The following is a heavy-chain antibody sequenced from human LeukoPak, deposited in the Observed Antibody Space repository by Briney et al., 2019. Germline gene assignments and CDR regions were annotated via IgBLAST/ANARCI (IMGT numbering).Heavy chain of an antibody. J-gene: IGHJ4*02. D-gene: IGHD3-22*01. V-gene: IGHV4-31*03. CDR2: IYYSGST. CDR3: ASYYYDSSAYYGPFDY. CDR1: GGSISSGGYY. Sequence: PSETLSLTCTVSGGSISSGGYYWSWIRQHPGKGLEWIGYIYYSGSTYYNPSLKSRVTISVDTSKNQFSLKLSSVTAADTAVYCCASYYYDSSAYYGPFDYWGQGTLVTVSS.